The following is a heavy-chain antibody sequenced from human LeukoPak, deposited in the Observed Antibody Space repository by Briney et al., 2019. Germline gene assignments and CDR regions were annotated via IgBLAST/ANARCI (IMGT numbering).Heavy chain of an antibody. V-gene: IGHV3-7*01. CDR3: AKVEKPLVGATEPYYFDY. J-gene: IGHJ4*02. D-gene: IGHD1-26*01. CDR1: GFTFSNSW. CDR2: IKPDGSAQ. Sequence: PGGSLRLSCAASGFTFSNSWMSWVRQAPGKGLEWVATIKPDGSAQYYVDSVKGRFTISRDNAKNSLFLQINSLRAEDTAVYYCAKVEKPLVGATEPYYFDYWGQGTLVTVSS.